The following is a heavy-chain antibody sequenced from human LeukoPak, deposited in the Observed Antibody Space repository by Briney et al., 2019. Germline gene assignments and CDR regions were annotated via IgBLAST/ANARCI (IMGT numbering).Heavy chain of an antibody. J-gene: IGHJ3*02. CDR3: ARIPVVTGAHAFDI. D-gene: IGHD3-16*02. CDR2: ITTHGSDT. Sequence: GGSLRLSCAASGFTISSGAMSWVRQAPGEGLEYVSAITTHGSDTYYADSVKGRLTISRDNSNNTLFLQMGSLRAEDTAVYYCARIPVVTGAHAFDIWGQGTVVTVSS. V-gene: IGHV3-64*02. CDR1: GFTISSGA.